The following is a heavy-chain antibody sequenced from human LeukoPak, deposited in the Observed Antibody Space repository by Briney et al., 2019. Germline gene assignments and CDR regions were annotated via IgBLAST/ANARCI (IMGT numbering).Heavy chain of an antibody. V-gene: IGHV4-38-2*02. CDR1: GYSISSGYY. Sequence: SETLSLTCAVSGYSISSGYYWGWIRQPPGKGLDWIGSIYHSGSTYYNPSLKSRVTISVDTSKNQFSLKLSSVTAADTAVYYCARDLYSSSWYQTQYFGYWGQGTLVTVSS. CDR2: IYHSGST. D-gene: IGHD6-13*01. CDR3: ARDLYSSSWYQTQYFGY. J-gene: IGHJ4*02.